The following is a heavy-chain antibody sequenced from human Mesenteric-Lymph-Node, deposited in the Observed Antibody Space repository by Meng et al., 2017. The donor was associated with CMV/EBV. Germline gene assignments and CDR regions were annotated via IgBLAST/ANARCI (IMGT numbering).Heavy chain of an antibody. V-gene: IGHV3-7*03. CDR2: IRQDGNEK. D-gene: IGHD1-14*01. Sequence: GESLKISCAASGFTFSRHWMTWVRQAPGKGLEWVANIRQDGNEKNSVDSVKGRFTISRDNAKNSLFLQMNSLRADDTALYYCVKDFYFGITGDGVRYLHLWGRGTLVTVSS. CDR3: VKDFYFGITGDGVRYLHL. J-gene: IGHJ2*01. CDR1: GFTFSRHW.